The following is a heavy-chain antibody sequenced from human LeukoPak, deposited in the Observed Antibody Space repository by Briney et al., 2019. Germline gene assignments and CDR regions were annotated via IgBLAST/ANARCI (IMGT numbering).Heavy chain of an antibody. D-gene: IGHD2-8*01. V-gene: IGHV4-4*02. Sequence: SGTLSLTCGVSGGSLTATNWWSWVRRFPGQGLQWIVEVSLEGVRNYNPSLTSRVTMSLDRAKNILSLNIYSVTAANTVVYLSSKENGAFSPFGYWGQGILVTV. CDR1: GGSLTATNW. CDR3: SKENGAFSPFGY. CDR2: VSLEGVR. J-gene: IGHJ4*02.